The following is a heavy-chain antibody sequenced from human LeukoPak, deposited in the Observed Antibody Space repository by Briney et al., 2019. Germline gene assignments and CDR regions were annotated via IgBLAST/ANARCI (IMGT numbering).Heavy chain of an antibody. CDR2: MYYSGST. Sequence: SETLSLTCTVSGGSISSYYWSWIRQPPGKGLEWIGYMYYSGSTNYNPSLRSRVTISVDLSKNQFSLRLTSVTAADTAVYYCATGRYYSDYWGQGALVTVSS. CDR1: GGSISSYY. V-gene: IGHV4-59*08. J-gene: IGHJ4*02. D-gene: IGHD3-22*01. CDR3: ATGRYYSDY.